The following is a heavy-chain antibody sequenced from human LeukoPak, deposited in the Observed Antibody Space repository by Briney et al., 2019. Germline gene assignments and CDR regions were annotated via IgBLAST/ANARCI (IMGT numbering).Heavy chain of an antibody. Sequence: SETLSLTCTVSGDSISGYYWSWIRQPAGKGLEWIGRIYSSGSTNYNPSLKSRVTMSVETSKNQFSLRLSSVPAAATAVSCCAGGGRSSSRNSVDIWGQGKMVTVS. CDR1: GDSISGYY. D-gene: IGHD6-6*01. CDR3: AGGGRSSSRNSVDI. CDR2: IYSSGST. V-gene: IGHV4-4*07. J-gene: IGHJ3*02.